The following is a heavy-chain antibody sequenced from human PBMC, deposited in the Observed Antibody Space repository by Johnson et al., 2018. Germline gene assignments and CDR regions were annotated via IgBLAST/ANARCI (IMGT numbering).Heavy chain of an antibody. CDR2: LYSGGST. D-gene: IGHD1-7*01. CDR3: AKVRRNTGNFDAFDI. J-gene: IGHJ3*02. CDR1: GFTVSSNY. V-gene: IGHV3-66*02. Sequence: VQLVESGGGLVQPGGSLRLSCAASGFTVSSNYMNWVRQAPGKGLEWVSALYSGGSTDYTGSARGRFTISRDNSKNSLYLQINSLRAEDTAVYFCAKVRRNTGNFDAFDIWGQGTMVTVSS.